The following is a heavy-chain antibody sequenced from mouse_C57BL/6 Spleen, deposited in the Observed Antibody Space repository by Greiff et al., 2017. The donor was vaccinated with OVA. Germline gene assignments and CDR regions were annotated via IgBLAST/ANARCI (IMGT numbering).Heavy chain of an antibody. J-gene: IGHJ4*01. CDR2: ISSGGSYT. CDR1: GFTFSSYG. Sequence: EVQRVESGGDLVKPGGSLKLSCAASGFTFSSYGMSWVRQTPDKRLEWVATISSGGSYTYYPDSVKGRFTISRDNAKNTLYLQMSSLKSEDTAMYYCARQYYGLYAMDYWGQGTSVTVSS. V-gene: IGHV5-6*01. CDR3: ARQYYGLYAMDY. D-gene: IGHD1-1*01.